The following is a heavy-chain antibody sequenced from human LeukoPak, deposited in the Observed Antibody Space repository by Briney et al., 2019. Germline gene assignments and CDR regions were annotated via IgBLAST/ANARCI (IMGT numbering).Heavy chain of an antibody. CDR2: INPNSGGT. CDR1: GYTFTGYY. J-gene: IGHJ4*02. Sequence: ASVKVSCMASGYTFTGYYMHWVRQAPGQGLEWMGWINPNSGGTNYAQKFQGRVTMTRDTSISTAYMELSRLRSDDTAVYYCARGGVYYYDSSGYYDYWGQGTLVTVSS. V-gene: IGHV1-2*02. D-gene: IGHD3-22*01. CDR3: ARGGVYYYDSSGYYDY.